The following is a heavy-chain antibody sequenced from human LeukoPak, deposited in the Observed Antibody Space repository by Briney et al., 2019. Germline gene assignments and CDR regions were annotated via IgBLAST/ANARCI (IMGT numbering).Heavy chain of an antibody. J-gene: IGHJ4*02. V-gene: IGHV3-30*04. CDR2: ISYDGSNK. CDR1: GFTFSSYA. D-gene: IGHD6-19*01. CDR3: ARVQDSSGWYYFDY. Sequence: GRSLRLSCAASGFTFSSYAMHWVRQAPGKGLEGVAVISYDGSNKYYADSVKGRFTIYRDNYKNTLYLQMNSLRAEDTAVYYCARVQDSSGWYYFDYWGQGTLVTVSS.